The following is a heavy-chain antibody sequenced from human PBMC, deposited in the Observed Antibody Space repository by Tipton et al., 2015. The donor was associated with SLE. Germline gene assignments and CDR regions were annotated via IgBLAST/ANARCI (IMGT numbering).Heavy chain of an antibody. CDR2: TYYRSKWYS. J-gene: IGHJ5*02. V-gene: IGHV6-1*01. D-gene: IGHD1/OR15-1a*01. CDR1: GESVSSTGAA. Sequence: PGLVKPSQTLSLTCVIYGESVSSTGAAWNWVRQSPSRGLEWLGRTYYRSKWYSDYAVSVKSRLSINPDTSKNQFSLDLHSVTPEDTAIYFCVRATRTTLILGPWGQGNLVTVSS. CDR3: VRATRTTLILGP.